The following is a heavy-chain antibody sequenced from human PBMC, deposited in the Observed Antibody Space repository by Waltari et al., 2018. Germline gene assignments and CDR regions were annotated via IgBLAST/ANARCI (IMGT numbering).Heavy chain of an antibody. CDR3: AKGTYFLTIFGVTITDL. Sequence: EVQMLESGGGLVQPGGSLRLSCAPSGFTFSSYAIRWVRQAPGKGREWVSVIGGSGGSTYYADSVKGRFTISRDNSKNTLYLQMNSLRAEDTAVYYCAKGTYFLTIFGVTITDLWGQGTLVTVSS. J-gene: IGHJ5*02. V-gene: IGHV3-23*01. D-gene: IGHD3-3*01. CDR2: IGGSGGST. CDR1: GFTFSSYA.